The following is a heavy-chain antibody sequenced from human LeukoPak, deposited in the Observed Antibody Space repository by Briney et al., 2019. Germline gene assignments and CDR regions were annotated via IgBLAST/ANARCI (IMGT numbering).Heavy chain of an antibody. J-gene: IGHJ4*02. Sequence: GGSLRLSCAASGFTFSSYAMNWVRQAPGKGLEWVSAISGSGGSTYYTDSVKGRFTISRDTSKSTLYLQMNSLRAEDTAVYYCAKGSLFGTVAGKHFDYWGQGTLVTVSS. V-gene: IGHV3-23*01. D-gene: IGHD6-19*01. CDR1: GFTFSSYA. CDR3: AKGSLFGTVAGKHFDY. CDR2: ISGSGGST.